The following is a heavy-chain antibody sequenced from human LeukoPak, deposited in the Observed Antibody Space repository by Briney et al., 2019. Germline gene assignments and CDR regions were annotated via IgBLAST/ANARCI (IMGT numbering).Heavy chain of an antibody. D-gene: IGHD2-2*01. Sequence: GGSLRLSCAASGFTFSSYAMSWVRQAPGKGLEWVSAISGSGGSTYYADSVKGRFTISRDNSKNTLYLQMNSLRAEDTAVYHCAKGNQLLRDYYYGMDVWGQGTTVTVSS. CDR1: GFTFSSYA. CDR2: ISGSGGST. J-gene: IGHJ6*02. CDR3: AKGNQLLRDYYYGMDV. V-gene: IGHV3-23*01.